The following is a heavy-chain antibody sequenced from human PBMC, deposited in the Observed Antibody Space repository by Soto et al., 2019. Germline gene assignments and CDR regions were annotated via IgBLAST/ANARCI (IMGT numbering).Heavy chain of an antibody. D-gene: IGHD3-22*01. CDR2: INHSGST. V-gene: IGHV4-34*01. Sequence: SETLSLTCAVYGGSFSGYYWSWIRQPPGKGLEWIGEINHSGSTNYNPSLKSRVTISVDTSKNQFSLKLSSVTAADTAVYYCARGNYYYDSSGQYPGGDYYYYGMDVWGQGTTVTVSS. CDR3: ARGNYYYDSSGQYPGGDYYYYGMDV. CDR1: GGSFSGYY. J-gene: IGHJ6*02.